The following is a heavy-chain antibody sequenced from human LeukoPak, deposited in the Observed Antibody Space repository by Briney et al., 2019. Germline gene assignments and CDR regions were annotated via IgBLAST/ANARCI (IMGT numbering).Heavy chain of an antibody. Sequence: SVKVSCHPSGGAFRSYTISWVRPAPGQGREWMGRLIPILGIANYTQKFQGRVTITADKSTGTAYMELSSLRSEDTAVYYCTYYYDSSGYYGGFDPWGQGTLVTVSS. D-gene: IGHD3-22*01. V-gene: IGHV1-69*02. J-gene: IGHJ5*02. CDR1: GGAFRSYT. CDR3: TYYYDSSGYYGGFDP. CDR2: LIPILGIA.